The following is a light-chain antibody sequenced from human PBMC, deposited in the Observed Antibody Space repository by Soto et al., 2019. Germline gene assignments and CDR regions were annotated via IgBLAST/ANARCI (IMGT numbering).Light chain of an antibody. Sequence: QSVLTQPFSVSGSPGQSITISCTGTSSDVGGYNYVSWYQQHPGKAPKLMIYEVTKRPSGVSNRFSGSKSGNTASLTISGLQAEDESDYYCSSYTSISTLVFGGGTKVTVL. V-gene: IGLV2-14*01. J-gene: IGLJ2*01. CDR1: SSDVGGYNY. CDR2: EVT. CDR3: SSYTSISTLV.